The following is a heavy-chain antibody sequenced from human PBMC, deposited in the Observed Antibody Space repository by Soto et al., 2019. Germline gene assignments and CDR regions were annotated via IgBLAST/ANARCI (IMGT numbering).Heavy chain of an antibody. D-gene: IGHD5-12*01. V-gene: IGHV3-30*01. J-gene: IGHJ4*02. CDR1: GFTFSSYA. CDR3: AAELGSRGYDGRDY. CDR2: IVYDGSVK. Sequence: QVQLVESGGGVVQPGRSLRLSCAASGFTFSSYAMHWVRQAPGKGLEWVAVIVYDGSVKHYADSVQGRFTISRDNSKNTLYLQMNSLRDDDTAVYYCAAELGSRGYDGRDYWGRGTLVTVS.